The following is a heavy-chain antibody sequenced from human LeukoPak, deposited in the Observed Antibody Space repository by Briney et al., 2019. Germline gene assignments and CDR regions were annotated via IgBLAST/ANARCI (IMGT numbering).Heavy chain of an antibody. CDR1: GFTFSSYA. CDR2: IYYSGST. Sequence: PGGSLRLSCAASGFTFSSYAMHWIRQPPGKGLEWIGYIYYSGSTYYNPSLKSRVTISVDTSRNQFSMKLNSVTAADTAVYYCAGSGGLANQGAVFDYWGQGTLVTVSS. J-gene: IGHJ4*02. CDR3: AGSGGLANQGAVFDY. D-gene: IGHD3-10*01. V-gene: IGHV4-59*01.